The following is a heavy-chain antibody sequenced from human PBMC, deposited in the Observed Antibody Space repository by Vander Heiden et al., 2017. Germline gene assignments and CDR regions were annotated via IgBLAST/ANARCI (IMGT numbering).Heavy chain of an antibody. D-gene: IGHD4-17*01. CDR2: IKQDGSEK. V-gene: IGHV3-7*01. CDR1: GLTFGTYW. J-gene: IGHJ4*02. Sequence: EVQLVESGGGLVQPGGSLILSCAASGLTFGTYWMGWVRQAPGKGLEWVANIKQDGSEKFFVDSVKGRFTISRDIAKISLYLQMNSQRAEDTAVYYCATYGGNSFDYWGQGTLGTVSS. CDR3: ATYGGNSFDY.